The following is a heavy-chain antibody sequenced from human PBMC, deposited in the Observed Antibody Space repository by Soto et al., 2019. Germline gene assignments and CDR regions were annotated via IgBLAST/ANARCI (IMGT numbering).Heavy chain of an antibody. CDR1: GDTSDSFS. CDR3: ARENRDDNSGWYSSSDWFDP. D-gene: IGHD6-19*01. CDR2: IIPMFGTG. V-gene: IGHV1-69*13. J-gene: IGHJ5*02. Sequence: ASVKVSCKASGDTSDSFSISWVRQAPGQGLEWMGGIIPMFGTGNYAQKFQGRLTITADESTGTSYMDLKSLRSEDTAVYFCARENRDDNSGWYSSSDWFDPWGQGTLVTVSS.